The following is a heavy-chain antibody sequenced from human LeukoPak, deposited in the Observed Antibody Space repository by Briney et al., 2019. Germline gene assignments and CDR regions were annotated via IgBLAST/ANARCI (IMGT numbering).Heavy chain of an antibody. CDR2: IYYSGST. CDR3: AREYCSSTSCYRPWNSDRTPHNWFDP. D-gene: IGHD2-2*01. V-gene: IGHV4-31*03. Sequence: PSETLSLTCTVSGGSISSGGYYWSWIRQHPGKGLEWIGYIYYSGSTYYNPSLKSRVTISVDTSKNQFSLKLSSVTAADTAVYYCAREYCSSTSCYRPWNSDRTPHNWFDPWGQGTLVTVSS. J-gene: IGHJ5*02. CDR1: GGSISSGGYY.